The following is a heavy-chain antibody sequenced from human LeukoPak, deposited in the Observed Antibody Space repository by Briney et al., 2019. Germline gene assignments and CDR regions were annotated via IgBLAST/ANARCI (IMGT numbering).Heavy chain of an antibody. CDR1: GYTFTSYY. D-gene: IGHD3-10*01. V-gene: IGHV1-46*01. Sequence: ASVKVSFKSSGYTFTSYYMHWVRQAPGQGLEWVGIINPSGCRTNYAQKFQGRVTMTRDTSKSTVYMELSSLRSEDTAVYYCARKPGEYGMDVWGKGNTVSVSS. CDR2: INPSGCRT. CDR3: ARKPGEYGMDV. J-gene: IGHJ6*04.